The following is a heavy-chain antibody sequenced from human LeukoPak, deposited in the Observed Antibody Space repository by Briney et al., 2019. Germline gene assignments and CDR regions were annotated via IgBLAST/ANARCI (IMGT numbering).Heavy chain of an antibody. V-gene: IGHV4-39*01. CDR1: GDSISSSSYY. CDR2: IYYSGST. Sequence: PSETLSLTCTVSGDSISSSSYYWGWIRQPPGKGLEWIGSIYYSGSTYYNPSLKSRVTISVDTSKNQFSLKLSSVTAADTAVYYCARLWQNWFDPWGQGTLVTVSS. J-gene: IGHJ5*02. CDR3: ARLWQNWFDP.